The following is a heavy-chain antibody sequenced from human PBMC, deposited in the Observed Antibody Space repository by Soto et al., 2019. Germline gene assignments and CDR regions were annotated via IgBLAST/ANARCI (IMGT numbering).Heavy chain of an antibody. CDR2: ISSSGSYI. CDR1: GFTFSSYS. J-gene: IGHJ3*02. D-gene: IGHD1-26*01. CDR3: ATDRGGAFDI. V-gene: IGHV3-21*01. Sequence: GGSLRLSCAASGFTFSSYSMNWVRQAPGKGLKWVSSISSSGSYIYYADSVKGRFTISRDNAKNTLYLQMNSLRVEDTAAYYCATDRGGAFDIWGQGTIVTVSS.